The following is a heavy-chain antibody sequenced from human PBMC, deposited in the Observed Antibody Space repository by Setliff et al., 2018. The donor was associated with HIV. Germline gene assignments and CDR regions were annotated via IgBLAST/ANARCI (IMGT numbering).Heavy chain of an antibody. CDR3: ARQKETYYYDSSGYPAYFDY. Sequence: SETMSLTCTVSGGSISSSSYYWSWIRQPPGKGLEWIGSIYYSGSTYYNPSLKSRVSFSVDTSKNQLSLKLRSVTAADSAMYYCARQKETYYYDSSGYPAYFDYWGQGTLVTVSS. CDR2: IYYSGST. CDR1: GGSISSSSYY. J-gene: IGHJ4*02. V-gene: IGHV4-39*01. D-gene: IGHD3-22*01.